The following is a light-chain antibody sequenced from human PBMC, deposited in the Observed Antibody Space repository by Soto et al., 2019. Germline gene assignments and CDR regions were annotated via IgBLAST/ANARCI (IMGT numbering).Light chain of an antibody. CDR2: KNN. Sequence: SVLTQAPSGSVTPGQRVTISCSGSSSNIGNHYVSWYQQLPGTAPKLLIYKNNQRPSGVPDRFSGSMSGTSASLAISGLRSEDEADYYCAAWDDSLSGLFGGGTQLTVL. CDR1: SSNIGNHY. CDR3: AAWDDSLSGL. V-gene: IGLV1-47*01. J-gene: IGLJ2*01.